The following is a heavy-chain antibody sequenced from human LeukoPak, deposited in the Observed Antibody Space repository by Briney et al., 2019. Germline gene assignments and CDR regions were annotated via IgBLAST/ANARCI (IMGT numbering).Heavy chain of an antibody. J-gene: IGHJ6*03. V-gene: IGHV1-8*01. D-gene: IGHD2-2*01. CDR1: GYTFTSYD. Sequence: ASVKVSCKASGYTFTSYDINWVRQTTGQGLEWMGWMNPKTGNTAYGQKFQGRVSFTRNTSIITAYMELSSLRSEDTAVYYCARGVPYCSSTSCYYRLYYYMDVWGKGTTVTISS. CDR2: MNPKTGNT. CDR3: ARGVPYCSSTSCYYRLYYYMDV.